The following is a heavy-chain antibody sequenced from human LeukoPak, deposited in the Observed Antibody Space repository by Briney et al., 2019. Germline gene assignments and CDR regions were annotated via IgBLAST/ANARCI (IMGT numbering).Heavy chain of an antibody. V-gene: IGHV1-46*01. J-gene: IGHJ4*02. D-gene: IGHD6-19*01. Sequence: ASVKVSCKASGYTFTSYYMHWVRQAPGQGLEWMGIINPSGGSTSYAQKFQGRVTITTDESTSTAYMELSSLRSEDTAVYYCARDEAVGTGAGKQWLIIDYWGQGTLVTVSS. CDR1: GYTFTSYY. CDR3: ARDEAVGTGAGKQWLIIDY. CDR2: INPSGGST.